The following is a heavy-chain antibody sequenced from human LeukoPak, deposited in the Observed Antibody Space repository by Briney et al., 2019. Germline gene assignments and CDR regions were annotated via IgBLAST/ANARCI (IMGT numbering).Heavy chain of an antibody. CDR1: GFTFSSYW. Sequence: PGGSLRLSCAASGFTFSSYWMHWVRQAPGKGLVWVSRINSDGSTTSYADSVKGRFTISRDNAKNTLYVQMNSLRAEDTAVYYCARAYCSTTSCRLDYWGQGTLVTVSS. CDR2: INSDGSTT. CDR3: ARAYCSTTSCRLDY. D-gene: IGHD2-2*01. J-gene: IGHJ4*02. V-gene: IGHV3-74*01.